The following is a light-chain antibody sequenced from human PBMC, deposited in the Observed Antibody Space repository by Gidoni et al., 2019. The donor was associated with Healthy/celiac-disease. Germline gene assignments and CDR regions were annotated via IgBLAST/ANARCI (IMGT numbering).Light chain of an antibody. CDR3: QQYNNWPPGT. CDR2: GAS. V-gene: IGKV3-15*01. CDR1: SN. J-gene: IGKJ3*01. Sequence: SNLAWYQQKPGQAPRLLIYGASTRATGIPARFSGSGSGTEFTLTISSLQSEDFAVYYCQQYNNWPPGTFGPGTKVDIK.